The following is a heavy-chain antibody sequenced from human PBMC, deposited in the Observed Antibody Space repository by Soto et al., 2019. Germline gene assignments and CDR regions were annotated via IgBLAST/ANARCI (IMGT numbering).Heavy chain of an antibody. J-gene: IGHJ3*02. CDR1: GGSISSYY. CDR3: ARHCSGGSCYSSPDAFDI. D-gene: IGHD2-15*01. V-gene: IGHV4-59*08. CDR2: IYYSGST. Sequence: SETLSLTCTVSGGSISSYYWSWIRQPPGKGLEWIGYIYYSGSTNYNPSLKSRVTISVDTSKNQFSLKLSSVTAADTAVYYCARHCSGGSCYSSPDAFDIWGQGTMVTVSS.